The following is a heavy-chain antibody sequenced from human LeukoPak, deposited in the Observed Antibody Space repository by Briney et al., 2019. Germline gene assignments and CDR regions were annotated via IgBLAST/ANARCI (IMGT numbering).Heavy chain of an antibody. CDR3: ARGPSGFHNT. D-gene: IGHD5-12*01. CDR1: GGSISSTIYS. V-gene: IGHV4-39*01. Sequence: PSETLSLTCTVSGGSISSTIYSWGWIRQPPGKGLEWIGSIYYSGSTYYNPSLKSRITISVDTSKNQSSLKLSSVTAADTAVYYCARGPSGFHNTGGQGTLVTVSS. CDR2: IYYSGST. J-gene: IGHJ4*02.